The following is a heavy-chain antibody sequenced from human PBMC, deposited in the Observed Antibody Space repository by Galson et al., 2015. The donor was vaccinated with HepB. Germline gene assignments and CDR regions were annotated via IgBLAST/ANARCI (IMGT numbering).Heavy chain of an antibody. D-gene: IGHD5-18*01. CDR1: GGSFSGYY. CDR2: INHSGST. J-gene: IGHJ5*02. Sequence: SETLSLTCAVYGGSFSGYYWSWIRQPPGKGLEWIGEINHSGSTNYNPSLKSRVTISVDTSKNQFSLKLSSVTAADTAVYYCARGDGYSYGRFDPWGQGTLVTVSS. V-gene: IGHV4-34*01. CDR3: ARGDGYSYGRFDP.